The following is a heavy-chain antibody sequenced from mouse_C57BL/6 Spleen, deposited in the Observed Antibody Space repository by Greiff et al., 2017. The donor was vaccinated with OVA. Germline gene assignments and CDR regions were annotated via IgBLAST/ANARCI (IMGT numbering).Heavy chain of an antibody. V-gene: IGHV1-15*01. CDR2: IDPETGGT. J-gene: IGHJ1*03. Sequence: QVQLQQSGAELARPGASVTLSCKASGYTFTDYEMHWVKQTPVHGLEWIGAIDPETGGTGYNQKFKGKAILTADKSSSTAYMELSSLTSEDSSVYCCTRRYGSSYWYFDVWGTGTTVTVSS. CDR3: TRRYGSSYWYFDV. D-gene: IGHD1-1*01. CDR1: GYTFTDYE.